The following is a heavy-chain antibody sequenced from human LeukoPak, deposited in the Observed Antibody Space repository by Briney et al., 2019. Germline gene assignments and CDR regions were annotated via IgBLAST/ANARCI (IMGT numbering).Heavy chain of an antibody. Sequence: SETLSLTCNVSGVSATSGTSYWSWIRQPPGKGLEWIGNIYYSGSTNYNPSLKSRVTMSVDTSKNQFSLNLSSVTAADTAVYFCARGRWYSDYWGQGTLVTVSS. CDR1: GVSATSGTSY. CDR3: ARGRWYSDY. J-gene: IGHJ4*02. V-gene: IGHV4-61*01. CDR2: IYYSGST. D-gene: IGHD6-13*01.